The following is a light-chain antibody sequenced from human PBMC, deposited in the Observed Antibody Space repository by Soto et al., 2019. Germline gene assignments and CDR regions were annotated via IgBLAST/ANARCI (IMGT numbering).Light chain of an antibody. J-gene: IGLJ1*01. CDR2: DVT. Sequence: QSVLTQPASVSDSPGQSITISCTGTSSDVGGYNYVSWYQQHPGKAPKLIIYDVTNRPSGVSNRFSGSKSGSTASLIISGLQAEDEADYYRVSYTSSTTYVFGTGTKVTVL. CDR3: VSYTSSTTYV. V-gene: IGLV2-14*01. CDR1: SSDVGGYNY.